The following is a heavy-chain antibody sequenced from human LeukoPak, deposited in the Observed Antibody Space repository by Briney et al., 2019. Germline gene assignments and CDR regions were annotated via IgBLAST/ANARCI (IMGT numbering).Heavy chain of an antibody. D-gene: IGHD2-2*01. Sequence: GGSLRLSCAASGFTFSSYSMNWVRQAPGKGLEWVSSISSSSSYIYYADSVKGRFTISRDNAKNTLYLQMNSLRAEDTAVYYCARRFCSSSSCPLTFDYWGQGTLVTVSS. J-gene: IGHJ4*02. CDR2: ISSSSSYI. V-gene: IGHV3-21*01. CDR3: ARRFCSSSSCPLTFDY. CDR1: GFTFSSYS.